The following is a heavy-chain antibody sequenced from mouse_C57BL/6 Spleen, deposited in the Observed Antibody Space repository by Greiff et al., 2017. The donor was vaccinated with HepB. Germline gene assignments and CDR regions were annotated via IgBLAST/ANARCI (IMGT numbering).Heavy chain of an antibody. Sequence: EVKLMESGGGLVKPGGSLKLSCAASGFTFSSYAMSWVRQTPEKRLEWVATISDGGSYTYYPDNVKGRFTISRDNAKNNLYLQMSHLKSEDTAMYYWAGGTTHWYFDVRGTGTTVTVSS. CDR1: GFTFSSYA. J-gene: IGHJ1*03. D-gene: IGHD2-14*01. V-gene: IGHV5-4*03. CDR2: ISDGGSYT. CDR3: AGGTTHWYFDV.